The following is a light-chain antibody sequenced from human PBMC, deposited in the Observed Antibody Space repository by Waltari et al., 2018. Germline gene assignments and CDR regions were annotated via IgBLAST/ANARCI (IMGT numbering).Light chain of an antibody. J-gene: IGKJ5*01. CDR3: QQYDSLPIT. Sequence: DIQMTQSPSSLSTSVGDRVTITCQASQDISNYLNWYQQKPGKAPKLLIYGSSNLETGVPSTFSGSGSVTDFTFTISSLQPEDIAIYYCQQYDSLPITFGQGTRLEIK. V-gene: IGKV1-33*01. CDR2: GSS. CDR1: QDISNY.